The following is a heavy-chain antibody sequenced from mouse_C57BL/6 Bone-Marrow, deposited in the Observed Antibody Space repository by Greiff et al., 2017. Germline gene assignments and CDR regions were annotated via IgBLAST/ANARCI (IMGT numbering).Heavy chain of an antibody. CDR3: ARRGYYGNPFAY. D-gene: IGHD2-1*01. CDR2: IHPNSGST. J-gene: IGHJ3*01. Sequence: QVQLKQPGAELVKPGASVKLSCKASGYTFTSYWMHWVKQRPGQGLEWIGMIHPNSGSTNYNEKFKSKATLTVDKSSSTAYMQLSSLTSEDSAVYYCARRGYYGNPFAYWGQGTLVTGSA. V-gene: IGHV1-64*01. CDR1: GYTFTSYW.